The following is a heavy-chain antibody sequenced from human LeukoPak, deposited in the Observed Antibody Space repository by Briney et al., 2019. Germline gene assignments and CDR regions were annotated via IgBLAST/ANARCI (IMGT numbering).Heavy chain of an antibody. J-gene: IGHJ1*01. V-gene: IGHV3-30*02. CDR2: IRYDGSNK. Sequence: GSLRLSCAASGFTFSSYGMHWVRQAPGKGLEWVAFIRYDGSNKYYADSVKGRFTISRDNSKNTLYLQMNSLRAEDTAVYYCANGAIIVVVPAAIPDFQHWGQGTLVTVSS. D-gene: IGHD2-2*02. CDR1: GFTFSSYG. CDR3: ANGAIIVVVPAAIPDFQH.